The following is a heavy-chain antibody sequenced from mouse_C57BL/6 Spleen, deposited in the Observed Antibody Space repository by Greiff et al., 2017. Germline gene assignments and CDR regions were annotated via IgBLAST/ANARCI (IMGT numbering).Heavy chain of an antibody. CDR3: ARGVGYYFDY. CDR2: LSSGSSTI. J-gene: IGHJ2*01. D-gene: IGHD6-1*01. V-gene: IGHV5-17*01. Sequence: DVMLVESGGGLVKPGGSLKLSCAASGFTFSDYGMHWVRQAPEKGLEWVAYLSSGSSTIYYADTVKGRFTISRDNAKNTLFLQMTSLRAEDTAMYYCARGVGYYFDYWGQGTTLTVSS. CDR1: GFTFSDYG.